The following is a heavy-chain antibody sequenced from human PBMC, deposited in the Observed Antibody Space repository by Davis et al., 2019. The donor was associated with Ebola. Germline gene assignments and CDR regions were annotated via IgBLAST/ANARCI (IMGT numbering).Heavy chain of an antibody. D-gene: IGHD6-13*01. CDR3: ARWAGSSSSGGFDP. J-gene: IGHJ5*02. Sequence: SETLSLTCAVYGGSFSSYYWSWIRQPPGKGLEWIGSIYYSGSTNYNPSLKSRVTISVDTSKNQFSLKLSSVTAADTAVYYCARWAGSSSSGGFDPWGQGTLVTVSS. V-gene: IGHV4-59*08. CDR1: GGSFSSYY. CDR2: IYYSGST.